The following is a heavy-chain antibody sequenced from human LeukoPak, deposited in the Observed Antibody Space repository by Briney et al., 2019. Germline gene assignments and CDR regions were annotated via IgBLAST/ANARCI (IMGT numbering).Heavy chain of an antibody. CDR2: INHSGST. V-gene: IGHV4-34*01. CDR1: GGYFSGYY. J-gene: IGHJ6*03. Sequence: PSETLSLTCAVYGGYFSGYYWSWIRQPPGKGLEWIGEINHSGSTNYNPSLKSRVTISVDTSKNQFSLKLSSVTAADTAVYYCAKFSGYMDVLGKGTTVTVSS. D-gene: IGHD6-25*01. CDR3: AKFSGYMDV.